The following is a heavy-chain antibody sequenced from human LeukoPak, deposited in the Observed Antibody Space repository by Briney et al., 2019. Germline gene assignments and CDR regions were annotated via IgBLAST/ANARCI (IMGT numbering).Heavy chain of an antibody. CDR1: GFTFSSYA. CDR2: ISYSVGST. D-gene: IGHD6-13*01. CDR3: AKNVAGYYFEY. J-gene: IGHJ4*02. V-gene: IGHV3-23*01. Sequence: GGSLRLSCAASGFTFSSYAMSWVRQAPGKGLEWVSAISYSVGSTYYADSVKGRFTISRDNSKNTLYLQMSSLRAEDTAVCYCAKNVAGYYFEYWGQGALVTVSS.